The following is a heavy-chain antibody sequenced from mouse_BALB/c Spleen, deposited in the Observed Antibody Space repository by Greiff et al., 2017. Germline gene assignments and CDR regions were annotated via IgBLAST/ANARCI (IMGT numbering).Heavy chain of an antibody. CDR2: ISSGGST. Sequence: EVHLVESGGGLVKPGGSLKLSCAASGFTFSSYAMSWVRQTPEKRLEWVASISSGGSTYYPDSVKGRFTISRDNARNILYLQMSSLRSEDTAMYYCARGGYGSSLYYAMDYWGQGTSVTVSS. J-gene: IGHJ4*01. V-gene: IGHV5-6-5*01. D-gene: IGHD1-1*01. CDR3: ARGGYGSSLYYAMDY. CDR1: GFTFSSYA.